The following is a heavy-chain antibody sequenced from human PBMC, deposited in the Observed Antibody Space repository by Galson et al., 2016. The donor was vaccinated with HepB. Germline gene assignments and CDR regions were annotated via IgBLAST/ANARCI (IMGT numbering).Heavy chain of an antibody. Sequence: SLRLSCAASGFTFSSYAMGWVRQAPGKGLEWVGRSRNKGSGYSTQYAASVKGRFTMSRDDSMNSLYLQMNSLKTEDTAVYYCARLHYDGSVFHPFDCWGQGTLVTVSS. V-gene: IGHV3-72*01. CDR2: SRNKGSGYST. J-gene: IGHJ4*02. CDR3: ARLHYDGSVFHPFDC. D-gene: IGHD3-22*01. CDR1: GFTFSSYA.